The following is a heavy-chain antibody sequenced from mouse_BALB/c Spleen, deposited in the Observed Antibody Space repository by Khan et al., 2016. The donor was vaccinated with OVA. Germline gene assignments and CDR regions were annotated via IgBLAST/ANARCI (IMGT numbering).Heavy chain of an antibody. J-gene: IGHJ4*01. CDR3: ARSNYYGSGLYAMDY. CDR1: GYTFTSYW. CDR2: IAPGSGST. Sequence: DLEMPGAAVTLSCKASGYTFTSYWINWIKQRPGQGLEWLGRIAPGSGSTSCNDMFTGKAILTVDASSSAAYIQLSRLSSEDSVGYFCARSNYYGSGLYAMDYWGQGTSVTVSS. D-gene: IGHD1-1*01. V-gene: IGHV1S41*01.